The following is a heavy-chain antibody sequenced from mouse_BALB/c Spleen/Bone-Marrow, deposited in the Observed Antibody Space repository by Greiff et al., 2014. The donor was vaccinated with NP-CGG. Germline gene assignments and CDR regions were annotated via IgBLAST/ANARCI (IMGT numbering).Heavy chain of an antibody. J-gene: IGHJ2*01. CDR3: ARFGRYYFDY. CDR1: GYAFTNYL. Sequence: QVQLQQSGAELVRPGTAVNVSCEASGYAFTNYLIEWVKQRPGQGLEWIGVINPGSGGANYNEKFKGKATLTADKSSSTAYMQLSSLTSDDSAVHFCARFGRYYFDYWGQGTTLTVSS. V-gene: IGHV1-54*01. CDR2: INPGSGGA.